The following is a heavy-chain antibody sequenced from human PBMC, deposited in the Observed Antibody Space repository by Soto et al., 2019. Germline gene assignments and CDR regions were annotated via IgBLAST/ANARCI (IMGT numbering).Heavy chain of an antibody. V-gene: IGHV3-23*01. CDR1: GFTFSSYA. CDR2: ISGSGGNT. J-gene: IGHJ6*02. D-gene: IGHD6-13*01. CDR3: AKAPKGNYYYGMDV. Sequence: GGSLTLSCAASGFTFSSYAMSWVRQAPGKGLEWVSGISGSGGNTYYADSVKGRFTFSRDNSQKTLYLQMNSLTAEDTAVYYCAKAPKGNYYYGMDVSGQGTTVTVSS.